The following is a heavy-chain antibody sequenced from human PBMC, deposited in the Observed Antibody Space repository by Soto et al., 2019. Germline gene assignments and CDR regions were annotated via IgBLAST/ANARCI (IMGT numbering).Heavy chain of an antibody. Sequence: QVHLEESGGGVVQPGRSLRISCAASGFTFSSYIMHWVRQAPGKGLEWVAAVSFDGSDKYYPESVKGRFTISRDNSKNPLFLQTNSLRAEDTAVYYCARDSAGEGGYWGQGTLVTVSS. D-gene: IGHD3-16*01. CDR3: ARDSAGEGGY. CDR2: VSFDGSDK. CDR1: GFTFSSYI. J-gene: IGHJ4*02. V-gene: IGHV3-30-3*01.